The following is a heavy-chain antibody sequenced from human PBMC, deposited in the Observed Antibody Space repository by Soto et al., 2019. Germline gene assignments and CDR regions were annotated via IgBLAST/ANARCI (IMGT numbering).Heavy chain of an antibody. Sequence: GGSLRLSCAASGFTFSTYDMTWVRQAPGKGLEWVSTVSGSGGSTYYADSVKGRFTISRDNSKNTLYLQMNSLRAEDTAVYYCAKRGYCATAVCFLPSYFDYWGQGSLVTVSS. J-gene: IGHJ4*02. CDR2: VSGSGGST. CDR3: AKRGYCATAVCFLPSYFDY. D-gene: IGHD2-8*01. V-gene: IGHV3-23*01. CDR1: GFTFSTYD.